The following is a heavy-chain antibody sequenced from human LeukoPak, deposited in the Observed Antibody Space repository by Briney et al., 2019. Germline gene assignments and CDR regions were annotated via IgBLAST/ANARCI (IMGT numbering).Heavy chain of an antibody. J-gene: IGHJ6*03. CDR1: GFTFSSYS. Sequence: GGSLRLSCAASGFTFSSYSMNWVRQAPGKGLEWVSSISSSSSYIYYADSVKGRFTISRDNAKNSLYLQMNSLRAEDTAVYYCARDNSLIGYYYYYYMDVWGKGTTVTVSS. D-gene: IGHD2-15*01. CDR3: ARDNSLIGYYYYYYMDV. CDR2: ISSSSSYI. V-gene: IGHV3-21*01.